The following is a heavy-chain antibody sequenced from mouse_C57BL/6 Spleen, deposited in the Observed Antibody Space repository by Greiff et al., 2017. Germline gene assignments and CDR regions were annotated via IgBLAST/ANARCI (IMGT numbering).Heavy chain of an antibody. V-gene: IGHV1-22*01. J-gene: IGHJ4*01. D-gene: IGHD2-5*01. Sequence: VQLQQSGPELVKPGASVKMSCKASGYTFTDYNMHWVKQSHGKSLEWIGYINPNNGGTSYNQKFKGKATLTVNKSSSTAYMELRSLTSEDSAVYYCARGRSNFLYAMDYWGQGTSVTVSS. CDR3: ARGRSNFLYAMDY. CDR1: GYTFTDYN. CDR2: INPNNGGT.